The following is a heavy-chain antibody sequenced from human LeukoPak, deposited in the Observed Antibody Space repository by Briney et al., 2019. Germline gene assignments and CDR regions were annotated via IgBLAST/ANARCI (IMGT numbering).Heavy chain of an antibody. CDR2: LYTGGGT. CDR3: VRSGTRYLVYFDY. J-gene: IGHJ4*02. CDR1: GFTVSSNY. Sequence: GGSLSLSCAASGFTVSSNYMSWVRQAPGKGLEWVSVLYTGGGTYYADSVKGRFTISRDKSKNTLYLQMNSLRAEDTAVYYCVRSGTRYLVYFDYWGQGTLVTVSS. D-gene: IGHD1-26*01. V-gene: IGHV3-53*01.